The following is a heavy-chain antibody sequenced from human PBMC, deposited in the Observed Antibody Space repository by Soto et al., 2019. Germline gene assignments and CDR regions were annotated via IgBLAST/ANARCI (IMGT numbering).Heavy chain of an antibody. V-gene: IGHV5-51*01. D-gene: IGHD1-7*01. CDR1: GYSFTTYW. CDR2: IYPGDSET. CDR3: ARNLTETTSGFDP. Sequence: PGESLKISFKASGYSFTTYWIGWVRQMPGKGLEWMGLIYPGDSETRYSPPFQGQVIISVDKSISTAYLQWSSLKASDPAIYYCARNLTETTSGFDPWGQGTLVTVSS. J-gene: IGHJ5*02.